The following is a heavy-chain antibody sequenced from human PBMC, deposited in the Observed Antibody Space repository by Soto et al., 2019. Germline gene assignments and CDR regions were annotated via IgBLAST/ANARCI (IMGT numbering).Heavy chain of an antibody. D-gene: IGHD6-19*01. Sequence: GGSLRLSCAASGFTFSSHAMSWVRQAPGKGLEWVSAISGSGGSTYYADSVKGRFTISRDDSKNTAYLQMNSLKTEDTAVYYCTRNGYSSGSDYWGQGTLVTVSS. CDR2: ISGSGGST. CDR3: TRNGYSSGSDY. J-gene: IGHJ4*02. CDR1: GFTFSSHA. V-gene: IGHV3-23*01.